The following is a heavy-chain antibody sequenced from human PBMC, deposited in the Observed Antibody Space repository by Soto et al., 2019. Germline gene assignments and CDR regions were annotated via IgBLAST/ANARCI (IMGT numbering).Heavy chain of an antibody. CDR1: GYSFPDYG. D-gene: IGHD1-7*01. CDR2: ISAYYGST. J-gene: IGHJ4*02. V-gene: IGHV1-18*01. CDR3: VSESQTGPMVYSQY. Sequence: QVQVVQSGTEVKKPGASVKVSCKTSGYSFPDYGLSWVRQAPGQGLEWVGWISAYYGSTTYAKKFQCRVTMTRDTSTRTVYMALRGMRDADTAGYYFVSESQTGPMVYSQYWGQGTLVTVS.